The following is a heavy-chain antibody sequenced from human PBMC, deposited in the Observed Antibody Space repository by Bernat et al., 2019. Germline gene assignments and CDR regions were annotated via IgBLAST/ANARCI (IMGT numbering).Heavy chain of an antibody. D-gene: IGHD4-17*01. Sequence: EVQLVESGGGLVQPGGSLRLSCAASGFTFSSYWMHWVRQPPGKGLVWVSRINSDGSSTSYADSVKSRFTISRDNAKNTLYLQMNRLRDEDTAVYYCARTYYGDDFQYWGQGTLVTVSS. CDR2: INSDGSST. CDR3: ARTYYGDDFQY. V-gene: IGHV3-74*01. J-gene: IGHJ1*01. CDR1: GFTFSSYW.